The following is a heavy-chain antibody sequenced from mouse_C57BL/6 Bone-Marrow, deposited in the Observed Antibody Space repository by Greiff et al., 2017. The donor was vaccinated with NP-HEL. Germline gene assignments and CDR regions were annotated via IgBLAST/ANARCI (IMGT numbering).Heavy chain of an antibody. CDR1: GFTFSDYG. V-gene: IGHV5-17*01. J-gene: IGHJ2*01. CDR3: AREDITTVPLDY. Sequence: EVKLVESGGGLVKPGGSLKLSCAASGFTFSDYGMHWVRQAPEKGLEWVAYISSGSSTIYYADTVKGRFTISRDNAKNTLFLQMTSLRSEDTAMYYCAREDITTVPLDYWGQGTTLTVSS. CDR2: ISSGSSTI. D-gene: IGHD1-1*01.